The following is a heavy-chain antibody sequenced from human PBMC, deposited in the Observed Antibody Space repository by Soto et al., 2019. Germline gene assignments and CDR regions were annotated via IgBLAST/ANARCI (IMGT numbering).Heavy chain of an antibody. CDR1: GFTFSSYS. J-gene: IGHJ4*02. CDR3: TNRDHDH. Sequence: GGSLRLSCAASGFTFSSYSMNWVRQAPGKGLEWVGRIISKTDGGTTDYAAPVKGRFTISRDDSKNTLFLQMNSLKSEDTAVYYCTNRDHDHWGQGTLVTVSS. CDR2: IISKTDGGTT. V-gene: IGHV3-15*01. D-gene: IGHD3-3*01.